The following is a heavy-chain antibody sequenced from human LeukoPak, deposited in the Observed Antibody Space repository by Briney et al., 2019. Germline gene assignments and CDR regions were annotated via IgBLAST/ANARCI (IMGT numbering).Heavy chain of an antibody. J-gene: IGHJ4*02. D-gene: IGHD2-2*01. CDR3: VRGRVPAY. V-gene: IGHV3-7*03. CDR1: GFTFRNYW. CDR2: VKQDGSEK. Sequence: PGGSLRLSCAASGFTFRNYWMSWVRQAPGKGLEWVASVKQDGSEKNYVDSVKGRFTISRDNAKNSLYLQMNSLRAEDTAVHNCVRGRVPAYWGQGTLVTVSS.